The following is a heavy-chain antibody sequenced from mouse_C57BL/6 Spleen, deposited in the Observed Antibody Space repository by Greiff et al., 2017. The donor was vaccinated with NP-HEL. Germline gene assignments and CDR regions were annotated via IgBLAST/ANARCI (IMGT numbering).Heavy chain of an antibody. V-gene: IGHV5-17*01. D-gene: IGHD2-3*01. Sequence: EVKLMESGGGLVKPGGSLKLSCAASGFTFSDYGMHWVRQAPEKGLEWVAYISSGSSTIYYADTVKGRCTISRDNAKNTLFLQMTSLRSEDTAMYYCASDGYCFDYWGQGTTLTVSS. CDR3: ASDGYCFDY. CDR1: GFTFSDYG. J-gene: IGHJ2*01. CDR2: ISSGSSTI.